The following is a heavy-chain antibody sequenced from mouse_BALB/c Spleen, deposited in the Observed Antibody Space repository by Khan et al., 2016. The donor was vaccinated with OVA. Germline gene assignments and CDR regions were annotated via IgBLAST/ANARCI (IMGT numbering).Heavy chain of an antibody. V-gene: IGHV3-8*02. CDR3: ARDAMDY. Sequence: EVQLQESGPSLLKPSQTLSLTCSVTGDSITSDYWNWIRKFPGNKLEYMGYISYSGSTYSNPSLNSRISITRGKSNNQYYLQLNSEATEDTATYYCARDAMDYWGQGTSVTVAS. CDR2: ISYSGST. CDR1: GDSITSDY. J-gene: IGHJ4*01.